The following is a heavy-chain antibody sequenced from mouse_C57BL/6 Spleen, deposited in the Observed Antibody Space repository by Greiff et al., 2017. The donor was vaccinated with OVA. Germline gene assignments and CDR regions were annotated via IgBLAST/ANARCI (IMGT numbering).Heavy chain of an antibody. CDR3: AHDGYYWYFDV. V-gene: IGHV1-26*01. CDR1: GYTFTDYY. J-gene: IGHJ1*03. CDR2: INPNNGGT. D-gene: IGHD2-3*01. Sequence: EVQLQQSGPELVKPGASVKISCKASGYTFTDYYMNWVKQSHGKSLEWIGDINPNNGGTSYIQKFKGKATLTVDKSSSTAYMELRSLTSEDSAVYYCAHDGYYWYFDVWGTGTTVTVSS.